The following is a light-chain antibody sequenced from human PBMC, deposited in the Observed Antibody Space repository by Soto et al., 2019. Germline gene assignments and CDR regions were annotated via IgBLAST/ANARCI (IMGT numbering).Light chain of an antibody. CDR2: GAS. CDR1: RSVSST. Sequence: VLPQSTATLSLSHRESATLSFRASRSVSSTLAWYQQRPGQAPRLLIYGASTRVTDIPPRFSGSGSWTEFILTISSLQSEDFAVYYCQQYSNWPRTFGQGTKV. V-gene: IGKV3-15*01. J-gene: IGKJ1*01. CDR3: QQYSNWPRT.